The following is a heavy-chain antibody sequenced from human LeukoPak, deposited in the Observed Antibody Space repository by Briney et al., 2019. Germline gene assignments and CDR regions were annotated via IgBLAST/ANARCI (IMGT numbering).Heavy chain of an antibody. CDR2: ISGSGGST. J-gene: IGHJ4*02. V-gene: IGHV3-23*01. D-gene: IGHD6-19*01. Sequence: GGSLRLPCAASGFTFSIYAMSWVRQAPGKGLEWVSAISGSGGSTYYADSVKGRFTISRDNSKNTLYLQMNSLRAEDTAVYYCARDSSGWYYFDYWGQGTLVTVSS. CDR1: GFTFSIYA. CDR3: ARDSSGWYYFDY.